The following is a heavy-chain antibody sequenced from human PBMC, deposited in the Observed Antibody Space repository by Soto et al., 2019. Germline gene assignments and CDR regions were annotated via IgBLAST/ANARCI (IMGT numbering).Heavy chain of an antibody. D-gene: IGHD3-10*01. J-gene: IGHJ4*02. V-gene: IGHV3-23*01. CDR1: GFTFSSYA. CDR2: ISGSGGVT. Sequence: GGSLRLSCAASGFTFSSYAMSWVRPAPGKGLEWISTISGSGGVTYYADSVKGRFTISRDNAKNSLYLQMNSLRAEDTALYYCARARYYGSGSYWSGYFDYWAREPWSTFL. CDR3: ARARYYGSGSYWSGYFDY.